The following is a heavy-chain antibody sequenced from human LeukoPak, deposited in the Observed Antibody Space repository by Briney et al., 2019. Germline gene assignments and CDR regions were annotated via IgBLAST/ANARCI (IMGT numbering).Heavy chain of an antibody. Sequence: GGSLRLSCAASGFTFSSYAMSWVRQAPGKGLVWVSAISGSGGSTYYADSVKGRFTISRDNSKNTLYLQMNSLRAEDTAVYYCAKEKRRGYSGYDPTLHIFHYWGQGTLVTVSS. CDR1: GFTFSSYA. D-gene: IGHD5-12*01. J-gene: IGHJ4*02. CDR2: ISGSGGST. V-gene: IGHV3-23*01. CDR3: AKEKRRGYSGYDPTLHIFHY.